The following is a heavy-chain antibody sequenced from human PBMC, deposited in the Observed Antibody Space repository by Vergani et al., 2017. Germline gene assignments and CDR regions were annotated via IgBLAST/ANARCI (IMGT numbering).Heavy chain of an antibody. CDR2: ISGRGGST. D-gene: IGHD2-2*01. CDR1: GFNFSSYA. J-gene: IGHJ4*02. V-gene: IGHV3-23*01. CDR3: AKDICSSTSCYVADY. Sequence: EVQLLESGGGLVQPGGSLRLSCAASGFNFSSYAMSWVRQAPGKGREVVSAISGRGGSTYYADSGKGRFTISRDNSKNTLYLQMNSMRAEDTAVYYCAKDICSSTSCYVADYWGQGTLVTVSS.